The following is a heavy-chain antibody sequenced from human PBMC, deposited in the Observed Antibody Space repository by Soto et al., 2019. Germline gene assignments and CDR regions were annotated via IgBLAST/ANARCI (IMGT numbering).Heavy chain of an antibody. J-gene: IGHJ3*02. V-gene: IGHV1-2*06. CDR2: INPNSGVT. D-gene: IGHD6-13*01. CDR3: ARVLGYSSSWWRHSAFDI. Sequence: ASVKVSCKASGYTFIGYYMHWVRQAPGQGLEWMGRINPNSGVTNYAQKFQGRVTMTGDTSISTAYMELSRLRSDDTAVYYCARVLGYSSSWWRHSAFDIWGQGTTVTVSS. CDR1: GYTFIGYY.